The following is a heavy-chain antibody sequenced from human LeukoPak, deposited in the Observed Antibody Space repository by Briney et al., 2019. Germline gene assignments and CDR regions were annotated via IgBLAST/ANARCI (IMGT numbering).Heavy chain of an antibody. J-gene: IGHJ4*02. V-gene: IGHV4-59*01. D-gene: IGHD6-13*01. CDR2: IYYSGST. CDR3: AKDAGYSSSWYSW. Sequence: SETLSLTCTVSGGSISSYYWSWIRQPPGKGLEWIGYIYYSGSTNYNPSLKSRVTISVDTSKNQFSLKLSSVTAADTAVYYCAKDAGYSSSWYSWWGQGTLVTVSS. CDR1: GGSISSYY.